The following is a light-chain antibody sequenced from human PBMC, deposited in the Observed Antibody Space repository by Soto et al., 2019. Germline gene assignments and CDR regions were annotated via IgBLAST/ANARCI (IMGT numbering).Light chain of an antibody. J-gene: IGLJ1*01. CDR1: SSDVGGYNY. CDR3: SSYTSSSTLG. V-gene: IGLV2-14*01. Sequence: QSVLTQPASVSGAPGQSITISCTGTSSDVGGYNYVSWYQQHPCKAPKLMIYDVINRPSGGSNRFSGSKSGNTASLTFSGLQAEDEADYYCSSYTSSSTLGFGTGTKVTVL. CDR2: DVI.